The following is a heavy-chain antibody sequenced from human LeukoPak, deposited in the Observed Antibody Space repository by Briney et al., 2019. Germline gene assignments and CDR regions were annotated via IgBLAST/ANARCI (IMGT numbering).Heavy chain of an antibody. Sequence: SVKVSCKASGGTFSSYAISWVRQAPGQGLEWMGRIIPILGIANYAQRFQGRVTITADKSTSTAYMELSSLRSEDTAVYYCARDRLINYGMDVWGQGTTVTVSS. CDR1: GGTFSSYA. V-gene: IGHV1-69*04. CDR2: IIPILGIA. CDR3: ARDRLINYGMDV. D-gene: IGHD2-8*01. J-gene: IGHJ6*02.